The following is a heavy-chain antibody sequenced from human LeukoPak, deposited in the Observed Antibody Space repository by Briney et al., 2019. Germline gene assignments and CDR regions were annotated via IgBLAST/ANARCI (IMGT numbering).Heavy chain of an antibody. CDR1: GYSFTGYY. D-gene: IGHD6-6*01. CDR2: INPNSGGT. V-gene: IGHV1-2*02. Sequence: ASVKVSCKASGYSFTGYYMHWVRQAPGQGLEWMGWINPNSGGTNYAQKFQGRVTMTTDTSISTAYMELSRLRSDDTAVYYCARLPPAAPIDYWGQGTLVTVSS. CDR3: ARLPPAAPIDY. J-gene: IGHJ4*02.